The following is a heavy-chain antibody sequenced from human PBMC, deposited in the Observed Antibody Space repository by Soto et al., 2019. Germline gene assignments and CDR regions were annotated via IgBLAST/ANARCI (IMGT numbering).Heavy chain of an antibody. CDR2: ISSSSSYI. CDR1: GFTFSSYS. CDR3: ARDVCSTSCFDYYYYGMDV. V-gene: IGHV3-21*01. J-gene: IGHJ6*02. Sequence: EVQLVESGGGLVKPGGSLRLSCAASGFTFSSYSMNWVRQAPGKGLEWVSSISSSSSYIYYADSVKGRFTISRDNAKNSLYLQMNSLRAEDTAVYYCARDVCSTSCFDYYYYGMDVWGQGTTVTVSS. D-gene: IGHD2-2*01.